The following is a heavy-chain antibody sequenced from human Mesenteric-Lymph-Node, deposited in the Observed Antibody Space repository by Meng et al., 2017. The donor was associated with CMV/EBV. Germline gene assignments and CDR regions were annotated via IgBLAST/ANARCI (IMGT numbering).Heavy chain of an antibody. CDR1: GGSISSYY. CDR2: IYYSGST. V-gene: IGHV4-59*01. Sequence: SETLSLTCTVSGGSISSYYWSWIRQPPGKGLEWIGYIYYSGSTNYNPSLKSRVTISVDTSKNQFSLKLSSVTAADTAVYYCARAGVYSSSWLYFDYWGQGTLVTVSS. CDR3: ARAGVYSSSWLYFDY. D-gene: IGHD6-13*01. J-gene: IGHJ4*02.